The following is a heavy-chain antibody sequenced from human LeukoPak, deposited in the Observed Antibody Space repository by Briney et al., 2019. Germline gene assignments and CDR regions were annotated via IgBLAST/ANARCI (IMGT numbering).Heavy chain of an antibody. V-gene: IGHV3-30-3*01. CDR3: ARARNPTRVVVVAATPPYYYYGMDV. CDR1: GFTFSSYA. CDR2: ISYGGSNK. D-gene: IGHD2-15*01. Sequence: GGSLRLSCAASGFTFSSYAMHWVRQAPGKGLEWVAVISYGGSNKYYADSVKGRFTISRDNSKNTLYLQMNSLRAEDTAVYYCARARNPTRVVVVAATPPYYYYGMDVWGQGTTVTVSS. J-gene: IGHJ6*02.